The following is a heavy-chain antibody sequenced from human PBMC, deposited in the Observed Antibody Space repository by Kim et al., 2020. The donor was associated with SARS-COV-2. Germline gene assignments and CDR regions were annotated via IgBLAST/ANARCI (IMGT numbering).Heavy chain of an antibody. Sequence: GVSLRLSCAASGFTYSSYSMNWVRQAPGKGLEWVSSISSSSSYIYYADSVKGRFTISRDNAKNSLYLQMNSLRAEDTAVYYCARDLYDYIWGSYRYTSPFDYWGQGTLVTVSS. CDR2: ISSSSSYI. CDR1: GFTYSSYS. J-gene: IGHJ4*02. CDR3: ARDLYDYIWGSYRYTSPFDY. D-gene: IGHD3-16*02. V-gene: IGHV3-21*01.